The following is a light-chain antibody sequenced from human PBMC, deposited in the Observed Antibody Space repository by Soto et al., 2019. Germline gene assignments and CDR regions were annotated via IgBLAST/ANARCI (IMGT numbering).Light chain of an antibody. CDR2: AAS. CDR1: QGIGKY. Sequence: DFQMTQSPSSLSASVGDIVTITCRASQGIGKYLAWYQQKAGKVPKLLIYAASTLQSGVPSRFSGSVSGTDGTITISSLKTEDGSTYYCQQSYSTPRTFGQGTKVDIK. J-gene: IGKJ1*01. V-gene: IGKV1-27*01. CDR3: QQSYSTPRT.